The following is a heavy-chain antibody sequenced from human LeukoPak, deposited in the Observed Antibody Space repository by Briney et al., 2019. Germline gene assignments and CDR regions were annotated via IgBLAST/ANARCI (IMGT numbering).Heavy chain of an antibody. D-gene: IGHD1-26*01. CDR1: GFTFSSYA. Sequence: GGSLRLSCAAPGFTFSSYAMSWVRQATGKGLEWVSGVGSAGDKFYPDSVKGRFTISRDNAKNSFYLQVNSLRGEDTAVYYCAKDWSYQGNYYYMDVWGKGTTVTISS. CDR2: VGSAGDK. J-gene: IGHJ6*03. CDR3: AKDWSYQGNYYYMDV. V-gene: IGHV3-13*01.